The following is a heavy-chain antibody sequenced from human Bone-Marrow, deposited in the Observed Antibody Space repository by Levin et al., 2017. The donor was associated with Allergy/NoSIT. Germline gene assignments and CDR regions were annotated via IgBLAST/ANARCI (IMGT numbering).Heavy chain of an antibody. Sequence: GGSLRLSCTVSGITLRNYYMSWVRQAPGKGLEWLSALYPDGQTAQYADSVKGRSTISRDNSKNILFLQMEALRVEDTAVYYCADSILPWGQGTLLTVSS. D-gene: IGHD5-24*01. CDR1: GITLRNYY. CDR2: LYPDGQTA. CDR3: ADSILP. V-gene: IGHV3-23*05. J-gene: IGHJ5*02.